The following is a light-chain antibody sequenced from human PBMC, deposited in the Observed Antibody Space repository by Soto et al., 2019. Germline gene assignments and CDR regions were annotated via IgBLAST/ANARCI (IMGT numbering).Light chain of an antibody. CDR3: QEYNSYWT. CDR1: QSISNW. Sequence: DIQMTQSPSTLSASVGDRVTITCRASQSISNWLAWYQQKPGKAPKLLIYKASSLESGVQSRFSGSGSGTEFTLTISSLQPDDFGTYYCQEYNSYWTFGQGTKVDIK. CDR2: KAS. J-gene: IGKJ1*01. V-gene: IGKV1-5*03.